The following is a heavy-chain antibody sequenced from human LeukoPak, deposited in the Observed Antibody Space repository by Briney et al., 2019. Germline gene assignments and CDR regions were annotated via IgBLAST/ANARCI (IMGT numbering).Heavy chain of an antibody. CDR1: GFTFTTYA. Sequence: PGGSLRLSCAVSGFTFTTYAMNWVRQAPGKGLEWVSAIINSGGSTYYADSVKGRFTISRDNSKNTLYLQMNSLRAEDTAVYYCAKDIYGDYGGVHHWGQGTLVTVSS. CDR2: IINSGGST. D-gene: IGHD4-17*01. V-gene: IGHV3-23*01. J-gene: IGHJ5*02. CDR3: AKDIYGDYGGVHH.